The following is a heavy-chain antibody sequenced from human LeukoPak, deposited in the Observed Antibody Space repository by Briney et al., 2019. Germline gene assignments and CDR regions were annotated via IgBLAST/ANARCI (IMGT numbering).Heavy chain of an antibody. CDR1: GFTFSSNY. V-gene: IGHV3-66*02. D-gene: IGHD4-23*01. J-gene: IGHJ4*02. CDR3: ARELH. Sequence: PGGSLRLSCAASGFTFSSNYMNWVRQAPGKGLEWVSVIYIGGTTYYADSVKSRFTISRYNSKNTLYLQMNSLGTEDTAVYYCARELHWGQGTLVTVSS. CDR2: IYIGGTT.